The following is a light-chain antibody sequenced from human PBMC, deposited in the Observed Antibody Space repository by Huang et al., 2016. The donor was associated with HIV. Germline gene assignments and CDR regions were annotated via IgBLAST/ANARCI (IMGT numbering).Light chain of an antibody. CDR2: LGS. CDR3: MQALETPIT. CDR1: QILLHSNGYNY. Sequence: DIVMTQSPLSLPVTPGEPASISCKSSQILLHSNGYNYLDWYLQKPGQSPQLLISLGSNRASGVPDRFSGSGSGTDFTLKISRVEAEDVGVYYCMQALETPITFGQGTRLEIK. J-gene: IGKJ5*01. V-gene: IGKV2-28*01.